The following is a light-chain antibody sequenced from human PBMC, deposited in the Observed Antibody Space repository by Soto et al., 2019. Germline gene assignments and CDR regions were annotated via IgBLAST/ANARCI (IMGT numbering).Light chain of an antibody. Sequence: DIQMTQSPSSLSASVGDRVTITFRASQSISSYLNWYQQKPGKAPKLLIYAASSLQSGVPSRFSGGGSGTDFTLTISSLQPEDFATYYCQQSYSTPTFGHGTKVDIK. V-gene: IGKV1-39*01. CDR3: QQSYSTPT. CDR1: QSISSY. J-gene: IGKJ1*01. CDR2: AAS.